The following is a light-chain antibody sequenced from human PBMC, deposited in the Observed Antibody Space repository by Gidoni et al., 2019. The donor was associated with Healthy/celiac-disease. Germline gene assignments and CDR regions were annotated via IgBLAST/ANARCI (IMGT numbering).Light chain of an antibody. J-gene: IGKJ1*01. Sequence: DIQMTQSPSSLSASVGDRVTITCRASQSISSYLNWYQQKPGKAPKLLIYAASSLQSGVPSRFSGSGSGKDFTLTISSLQPEDFANYYCQQSYSTPGTFGQGTKVEIK. CDR2: AAS. V-gene: IGKV1-39*01. CDR3: QQSYSTPGT. CDR1: QSISSY.